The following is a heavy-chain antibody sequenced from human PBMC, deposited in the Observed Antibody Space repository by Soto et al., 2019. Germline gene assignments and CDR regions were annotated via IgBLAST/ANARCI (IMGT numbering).Heavy chain of an antibody. J-gene: IGHJ6*03. CDR3: AIDPRDFWSGYYNHYYLDV. Sequence: GASVKVSCKASGYTFTSYVMHWVRQAPGQRLEWMGWINAGNGNTKYSQKFQGRVTITRDTSASTAYMELSSLRSEDTAVYYCAIDPRDFWSGYYNHYYLDVWGKGTTVTVSS. V-gene: IGHV1-3*01. CDR1: GYTFTSYV. D-gene: IGHD3-3*01. CDR2: INAGNGNT.